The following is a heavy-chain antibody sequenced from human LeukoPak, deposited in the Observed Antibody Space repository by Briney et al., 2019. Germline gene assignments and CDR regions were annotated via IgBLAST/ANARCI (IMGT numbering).Heavy chain of an antibody. D-gene: IGHD2-2*01. J-gene: IGHJ4*02. CDR1: GFTFSSYG. V-gene: IGHV3-30*02. CDR2: IRYDGSNK. CDR3: AHGAMYQLDY. Sequence: GGSLRLSCAASGFTFSSYGMHWVRQAPGKGLEWVAFIRYDGSNKYYADSVKGRFTISRDNSKNTLFLQMNSLRAEDTAVYYCAHGAMYQLDYWGQGTLVTVSS.